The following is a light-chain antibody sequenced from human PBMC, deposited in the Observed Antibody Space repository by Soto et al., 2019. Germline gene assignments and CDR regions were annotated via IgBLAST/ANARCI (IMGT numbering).Light chain of an antibody. CDR3: RSYTRSSTRV. CDR1: SSDVGGYNY. Sequence: QSALTQPASVSGSPGQSITISCTGTSSDVGGYNYISWYQQHPGKAPKLMIYDVSNRPSGVSSRFSGSKSGNTASLTISGPQAEDEADYYCRSYTRSSTRVFGTGTKLTAL. CDR2: DVS. V-gene: IGLV2-14*01. J-gene: IGLJ1*01.